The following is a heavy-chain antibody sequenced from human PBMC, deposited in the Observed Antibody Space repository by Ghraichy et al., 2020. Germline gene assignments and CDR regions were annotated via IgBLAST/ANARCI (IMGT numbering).Heavy chain of an antibody. Sequence: GVLNISCAASGFTFSSYAMSWVRQAPGKGLEWVSAISGSGGSTYYADSVKGRFTISRDNSKNTLYLQMNSLRAEDTDVYYCAKDRGVGATPGGDYWGQGTLVTVSS. V-gene: IGHV3-23*01. CDR2: ISGSGGST. CDR1: GFTFSSYA. J-gene: IGHJ4*02. CDR3: AKDRGVGATPGGDY. D-gene: IGHD1-26*01.